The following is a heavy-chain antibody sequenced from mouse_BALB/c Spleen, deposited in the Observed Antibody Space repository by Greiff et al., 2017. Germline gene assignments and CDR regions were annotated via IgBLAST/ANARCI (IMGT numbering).Heavy chain of an antibody. CDR1: GFTFSSYA. CDR2: ISSGGSYT. D-gene: IGHD1-1*01. V-gene: IGHV5-9-1*01. CDR3: ARPATVVATDAMDY. J-gene: IGHJ4*01. Sequence: EVMLVESGGGLVKPGGSLKLSCAASGFTFSSYAMSWVRQTPEKRLEWVATISSGGSYTYYPDSVKGRFTISRDNAKNTLYLQMSSLRSEDTAMYYCARPATVVATDAMDYWGQGTSVTVSP.